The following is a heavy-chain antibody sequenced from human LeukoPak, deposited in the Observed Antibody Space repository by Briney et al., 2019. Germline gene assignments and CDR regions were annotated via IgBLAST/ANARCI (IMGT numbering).Heavy chain of an antibody. CDR1: GGSISSGDYY. Sequence: SETLSLTCTVSGGSISSGDYYWSWIRQPPGKGLEWIGYIYYSGSTYYNPSLQSRVIISVDTSKNQFSLKLTSVTAADTAVYYCARALYSVTTVTTEYWFDYWGQGTLVTVSS. J-gene: IGHJ4*02. CDR2: IYYSGST. V-gene: IGHV4-30-4*01. D-gene: IGHD4-17*01. CDR3: ARALYSVTTVTTEYWFDY.